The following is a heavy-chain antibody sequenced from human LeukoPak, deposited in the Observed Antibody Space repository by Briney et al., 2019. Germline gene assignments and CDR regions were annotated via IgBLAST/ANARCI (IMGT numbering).Heavy chain of an antibody. D-gene: IGHD5-24*01. V-gene: IGHV3-30*18. Sequence: GGSLRLSCAASGFTFSSYGMHWVRQAPGKGLEWVAVISYDGSNKYYADSVKGRFTISRDNSKNTLYLQMNSLRAEDTAVYYCAKEVERDGYNTPLDYWGQGTLVTVSS. CDR2: ISYDGSNK. CDR1: GFTFSSYG. CDR3: AKEVERDGYNTPLDY. J-gene: IGHJ4*02.